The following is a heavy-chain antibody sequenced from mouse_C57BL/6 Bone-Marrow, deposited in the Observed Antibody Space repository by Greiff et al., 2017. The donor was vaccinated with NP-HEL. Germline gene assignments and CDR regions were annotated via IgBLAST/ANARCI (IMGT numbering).Heavy chain of an antibody. V-gene: IGHV5-17*01. CDR2: ISSGSSTI. J-gene: IGHJ2*01. CDR1: GFTFSDYG. CDR3: ARRGPYYYYDVGYFDY. Sequence: EVKLVESGGGLVKPGGSLKLSCAASGFTFSDYGMHWVRQAPEKGLEWVAYISSGSSTIYYADTVKGRFTISRDNAKNTLFLQMTSLRSDDTAMDYCARRGPYYYYDVGYFDYWGQGTTLTVSS. D-gene: IGHD2-4*01.